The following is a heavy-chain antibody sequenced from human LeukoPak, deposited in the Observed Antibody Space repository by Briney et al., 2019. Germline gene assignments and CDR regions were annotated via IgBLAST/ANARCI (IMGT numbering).Heavy chain of an antibody. V-gene: IGHV3-20*04. CDR2: INWNGGST. CDR3: ARAPITSPFYFDY. Sequence: GGSLRLSCTASGFAFDEHGMSWVRQVPGKGLEWVSGINWNGGSTGYADPLRGRFTISRDNAKSSLYLQMDSLRAEDTALYYCARAPITSPFYFDYWGQGTLVTVSS. D-gene: IGHD2-2*01. CDR1: GFAFDEHG. J-gene: IGHJ4*02.